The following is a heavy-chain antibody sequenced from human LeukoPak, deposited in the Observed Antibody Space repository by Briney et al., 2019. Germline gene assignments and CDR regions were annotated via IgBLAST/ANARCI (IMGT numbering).Heavy chain of an antibody. J-gene: IGHJ5*02. D-gene: IGHD6-13*01. CDR2: IYPGYSDA. CDR3: VGLALTSSLDH. V-gene: IGHV5-51*01. CDR1: GYTLTNNW. Sequence: GESLKISCKISGYTLTNNWIGWVRQVPGKGLEWMGLIYPGYSDAKYSPSFQGQVTLSVDASISTAYLQLTGLRASDTAIYYCVGLALTSSLDHWGQGTLVTVSS.